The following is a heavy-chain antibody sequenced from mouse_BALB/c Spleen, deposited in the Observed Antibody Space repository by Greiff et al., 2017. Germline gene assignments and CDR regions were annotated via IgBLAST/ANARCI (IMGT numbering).Heavy chain of an antibody. V-gene: IGHV5-12-1*01. CDR2: ISSGGGST. J-gene: IGHJ3*01. CDR3: ARQDYYGSSYQAWFAY. CDR1: GFAFSSYD. D-gene: IGHD1-1*01. Sequence: EVKLMESGGGLVKPGGSLKLSCAASGFAFSSYDMSWVRQTPEKRLEWVAYISSGGGSTYYPDTVKGRFTISRDNAKNTLYLQMSSLKSEDTAMYYCARQDYYGSSYQAWFAYWGQGTLVTVSA.